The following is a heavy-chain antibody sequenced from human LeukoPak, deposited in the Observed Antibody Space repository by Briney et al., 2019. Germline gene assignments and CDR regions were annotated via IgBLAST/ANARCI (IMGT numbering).Heavy chain of an antibody. Sequence: PSETLSLTCTVSGGSISSSNYYWRWIRQPPGKGLEWIGSIYYSGTTYYSSSLKSRVIISVDTSKNQFSLKLSSVTATDTAVYYCARHEAQDFDYWGQGTLVTVSS. CDR1: GGSISSSNYY. V-gene: IGHV4-39*01. CDR3: ARHEAQDFDY. J-gene: IGHJ4*02. CDR2: IYYSGTT.